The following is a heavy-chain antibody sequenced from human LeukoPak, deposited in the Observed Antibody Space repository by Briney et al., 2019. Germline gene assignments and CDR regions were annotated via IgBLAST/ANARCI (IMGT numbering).Heavy chain of an antibody. Sequence: SETLSLTCTVSGGSISSYYWTWIRQPPGKGLEWNGYIYYTGATSYNPSLKTRVTISVDTSKKQFSLKLTSVTAADTAVYYCARYGGSGWVIDNWGQGTLVTVSS. J-gene: IGHJ4*02. D-gene: IGHD6-19*01. CDR3: ARYGGSGWVIDN. V-gene: IGHV4-59*08. CDR1: GGSISSYY. CDR2: IYYTGAT.